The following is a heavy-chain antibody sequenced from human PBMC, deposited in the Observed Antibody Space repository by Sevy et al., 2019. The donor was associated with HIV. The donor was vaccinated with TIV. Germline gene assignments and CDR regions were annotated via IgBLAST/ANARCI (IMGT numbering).Heavy chain of an antibody. D-gene: IGHD2-15*01. J-gene: IGHJ5*02. Sequence: SETLSLTWAVSGGSISSGGYSWSWIRQPPGKGLEWIGYIYHSGSTYYNPSLKSRVTISVDRSKNQFSLKLSSVTAADTAVYYCARGLGYCSGGSCYSNWFDPWGQGTLVTVSS. CDR1: GGSISSGGYS. V-gene: IGHV4-30-2*01. CDR2: IYHSGST. CDR3: ARGLGYCSGGSCYSNWFDP.